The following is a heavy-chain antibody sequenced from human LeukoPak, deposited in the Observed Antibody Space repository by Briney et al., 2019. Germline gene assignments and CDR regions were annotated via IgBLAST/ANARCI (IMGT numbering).Heavy chain of an antibody. D-gene: IGHD3-22*01. V-gene: IGHV3-7*01. CDR3: ARYSSSYGWFDP. CDR1: GFTFSNYW. J-gene: IGHJ5*02. CDR2: IKQDGSEK. Sequence: GGSLRLSCAASGFTFSNYWMTWVRQAPGKGLEWVANIKQDGSEKYYVDSVKGRFTISRDNAKNSLSLQMNSLRAEDTDVYYCARYSSSYGWFDPWGQGTLVTVSS.